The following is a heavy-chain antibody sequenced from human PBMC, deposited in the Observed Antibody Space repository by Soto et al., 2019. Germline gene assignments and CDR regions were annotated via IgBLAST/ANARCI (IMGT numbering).Heavy chain of an antibody. CDR1: GCSISSVGYC. D-gene: IGHD6-6*01. CDR2: NYYSGIT. J-gene: IGHJ6*02. CDR3: ARGSSIAGLYYGMDV. Sequence: SDTLSLTCTVSGCSISSVGYCWTWIRQHPGKGLEWIGYNYYSGITYYNPSLKSRVTISLDTSKNQFSLKLSSVTAADTAVYYCARGSSIAGLYYGMDVWGQGTTVS. V-gene: IGHV4-31*03.